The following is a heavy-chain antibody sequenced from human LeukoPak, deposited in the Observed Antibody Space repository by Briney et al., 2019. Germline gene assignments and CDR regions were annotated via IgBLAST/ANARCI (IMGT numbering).Heavy chain of an antibody. CDR2: IWYDGSNK. CDR1: GFTFSSYG. V-gene: IGHV3-33*01. CDR3: AAYTYYYDSSGYSDY. J-gene: IGHJ4*02. D-gene: IGHD3-22*01. Sequence: GRSLRLSCAASGFTFSSYGMPWVRQAPGKGLEWVAVIWYDGSNKYYADSVKGRFTISRDNSKNTLYLQMNSLRAEGTAVYYCAAYTYYYDSSGYSDYWGQGTLVTVSS.